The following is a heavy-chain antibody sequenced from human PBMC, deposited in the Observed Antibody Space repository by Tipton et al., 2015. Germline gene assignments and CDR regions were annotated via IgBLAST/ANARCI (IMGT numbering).Heavy chain of an antibody. J-gene: IGHJ4*02. CDR3: ARDTSIVGPTNFYIDS. Sequence: QVQLVQSGAEVKKPGASVKVSCRASGYTSTGYYIHWVRQAPGQGLEWMGWINPNSGGTNYAQKFLAWVTMTRDTSISTAYLELSRLRSDDTAVYYCARDTSIVGPTNFYIDSWGQGTLVTVSS. CDR1: GYTSTGYY. V-gene: IGHV1-2*04. CDR2: INPNSGGT. D-gene: IGHD1-26*01.